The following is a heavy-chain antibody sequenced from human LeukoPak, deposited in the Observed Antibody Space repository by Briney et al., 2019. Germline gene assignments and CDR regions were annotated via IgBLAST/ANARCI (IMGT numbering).Heavy chain of an antibody. V-gene: IGHV1-58*01. Sequence: SVKVSCKASGFTFTSSAVQWVRQARGQHLEWIGWIVVGSGNTNYAQKFQERVTITRDMSTSTAYMELSSLRSEDTAVYYCAADQLVLHYYGMDVWGQGTTVTVSS. CDR1: GFTFTSSA. D-gene: IGHD6-13*01. CDR3: AADQLVLHYYGMDV. CDR2: IVVGSGNT. J-gene: IGHJ6*02.